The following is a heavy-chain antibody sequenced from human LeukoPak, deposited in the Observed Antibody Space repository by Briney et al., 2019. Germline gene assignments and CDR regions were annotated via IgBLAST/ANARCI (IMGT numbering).Heavy chain of an antibody. CDR2: IKEDGSEK. V-gene: IGHV3-7*02. Sequence: GGSLRLSCAASGFTFSHYWMSWVRQAPGKGLEWVANIKEDGSEKNYVDSVRGRFTISRDNAKNSLYLQMNSLRAEDTAVYYCARTAYSDYSLGFWGQGTLVTVSS. J-gene: IGHJ4*02. CDR1: GFTFSHYW. D-gene: IGHD5-12*01. CDR3: ARTAYSDYSLGF.